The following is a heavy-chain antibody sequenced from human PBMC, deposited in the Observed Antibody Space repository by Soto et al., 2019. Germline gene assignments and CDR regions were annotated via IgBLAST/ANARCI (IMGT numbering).Heavy chain of an antibody. CDR1: GFTFSSYA. Sequence: EVQLLESGGGLVQPGGSLRLSCAASGFTFSSYAMSWVRQAPGKGLEWVSAISGSGGSTYYADSVKGRFTISRDNSTNTLYLQMNSLRAEDTAVYYCAKLAVSSGWPGTNAFDIWGQGTMVTVSS. CDR3: AKLAVSSGWPGTNAFDI. V-gene: IGHV3-23*01. D-gene: IGHD6-19*01. J-gene: IGHJ3*02. CDR2: ISGSGGST.